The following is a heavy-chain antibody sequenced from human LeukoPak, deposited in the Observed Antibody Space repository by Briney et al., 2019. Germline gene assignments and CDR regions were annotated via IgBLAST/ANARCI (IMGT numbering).Heavy chain of an antibody. J-gene: IGHJ4*02. CDR2: ISSNGGST. CDR1: GFTLKNYD. D-gene: IGHD5-18*01. CDR3: VKAYRGYSYGGVYY. V-gene: IGHV3-64D*09. Sequence: GGSLRLSCSASGFTLKNYDMDWVRQARGKGLEYVSDISSNGGSTYYGDSVKGRFTISRDNSKNTLYLQMSSLRAEDTAVYYCVKAYRGYSYGGVYYWGQGTLVTVSS.